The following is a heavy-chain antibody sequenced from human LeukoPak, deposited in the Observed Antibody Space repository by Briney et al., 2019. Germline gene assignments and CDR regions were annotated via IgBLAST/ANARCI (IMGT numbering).Heavy chain of an antibody. CDR1: GYTFTSYG. CDR3: ARTDYYDSIMDV. D-gene: IGHD3-22*01. CDR2: ISAYNGST. J-gene: IGHJ6*02. Sequence: ASVKVSCEASGYTFTSYGISWVRQAPGQGLEWMGWISAYNGSTNYAQKLQGRVTMTTDTSTSTAYMELRSLRSDDTAVYYCARTDYYDSIMDVWGQGTTVTVSS. V-gene: IGHV1-18*01.